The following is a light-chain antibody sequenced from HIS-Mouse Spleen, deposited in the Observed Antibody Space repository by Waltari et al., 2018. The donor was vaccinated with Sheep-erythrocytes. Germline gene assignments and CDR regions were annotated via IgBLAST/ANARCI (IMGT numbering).Light chain of an antibody. CDR1: SSDVGSYNL. Sequence: QSALTQPASVSGSPGQSLTLSCTGTSSDVGSYNLFSWYQQHPGKAPKLMIYEGSKRPSGVSNRFSGSKSGNTASLTISGLQAEDEADYYCCSYAGSSTPWVFGGGTKLTVL. J-gene: IGLJ3*02. CDR2: EGS. CDR3: CSYAGSSTPWV. V-gene: IGLV2-23*01.